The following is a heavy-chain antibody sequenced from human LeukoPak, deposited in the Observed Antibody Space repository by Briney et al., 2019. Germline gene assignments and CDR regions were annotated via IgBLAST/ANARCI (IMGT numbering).Heavy chain of an antibody. D-gene: IGHD3-22*01. CDR2: ISPYSGAT. Sequence: GASVKVSCKASGYTFTAYYLHWVRQAPGQGLEWMGWISPYSGATNSAQKFQGRVTMTRDTSISTAYTEVSSLRSDDTAVYYCARSGDSSGYYRLYYLDYWGQGTLVTVSS. CDR1: GYTFTAYY. V-gene: IGHV1-2*02. CDR3: ARSGDSSGYYRLYYLDY. J-gene: IGHJ4*02.